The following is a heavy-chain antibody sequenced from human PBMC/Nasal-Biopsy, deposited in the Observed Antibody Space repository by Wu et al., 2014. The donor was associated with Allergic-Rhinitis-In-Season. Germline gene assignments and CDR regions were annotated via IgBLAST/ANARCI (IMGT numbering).Heavy chain of an antibody. V-gene: IGHV4-4*07. D-gene: IGHD2-2*01. J-gene: IGHJ5*02. Sequence: TLSLTCTVSGGSFTTYYFSWIRQPAGKGLEWIGRIYSTENTIYNPSLKSRVTMSVDTSNNQFSLKLSSVTAADTAVYYCARSDSYAHWLDPWGQGTLVTVSS. CDR3: ARSDSYAHWLDP. CDR2: IYSTENT. CDR1: GGSFTTYY.